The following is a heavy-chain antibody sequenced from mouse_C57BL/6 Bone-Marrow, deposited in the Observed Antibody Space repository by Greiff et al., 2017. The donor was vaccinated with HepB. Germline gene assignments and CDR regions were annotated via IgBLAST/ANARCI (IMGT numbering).Heavy chain of an antibody. CDR1: GYTFTSYW. CDR3: ARRGYMYYGSSYWYFDV. Sequence: QVQLKQPGAELVKPGASVKLSCKASGYTFTSYWMHWVKQRPGRGLEWIGRIDPNSGGTKYNEKFKSKATLTVDKPSSTAYMQLSSLTSEDSAVYYCARRGYMYYGSSYWYFDVWGTGTTVTVSS. CDR2: IDPNSGGT. J-gene: IGHJ1*03. D-gene: IGHD1-1*01. V-gene: IGHV1-72*01.